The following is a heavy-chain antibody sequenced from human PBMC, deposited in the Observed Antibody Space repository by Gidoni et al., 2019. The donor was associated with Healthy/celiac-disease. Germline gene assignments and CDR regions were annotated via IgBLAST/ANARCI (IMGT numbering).Heavy chain of an antibody. CDR3: ARDKSVLLWFRELSPGFDY. CDR1: GFTSSSYA. V-gene: IGHV3-30-3*01. Sequence: VQLVGPGGGVVKPGRSLRLSCAAAGFTSSSYAHHWVRQAPGKGLEWVAVISYDGSNKYYADSVKGRFTISRDNSKNTLYLQMNSLRAEDTAVYYCARDKSVLLWFRELSPGFDYWGQGTLVTVSS. J-gene: IGHJ4*02. D-gene: IGHD3-10*01. CDR2: ISYDGSNK.